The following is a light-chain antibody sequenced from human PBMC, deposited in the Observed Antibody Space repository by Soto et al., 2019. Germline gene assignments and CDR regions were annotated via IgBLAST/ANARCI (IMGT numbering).Light chain of an antibody. V-gene: IGKV1-33*01. CDR3: QQCENMPLT. Sequence: DIHMTQSPSSLSAAVGDRATITFQASQGINNCLNWYQQKPGKAPKLLISDASNLETGVPSRFSGRGYGTHFTFTISSLQPEDIATYYCQQCENMPLTFGGGTKVDI. CDR2: DAS. CDR1: QGINNC. J-gene: IGKJ4*01.